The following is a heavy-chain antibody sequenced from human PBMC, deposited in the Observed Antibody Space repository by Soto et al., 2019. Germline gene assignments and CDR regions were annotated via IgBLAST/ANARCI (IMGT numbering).Heavy chain of an antibody. CDR3: AAVASCHGATCYSGHNWFDP. CDR1: GYTLAEVS. CDR2: FDPEHDET. D-gene: IGHD2-15*01. V-gene: IGHV1-24*01. J-gene: IGHJ5*02. Sequence: QVQLIQSGAEVKRPGASVRVSCKVSGYTLAEVSIHWVRQAPGKGLEWMGGFDPEHDETIFAQSFQGRVTMTEDSSADTAHMELNSLRSEDTAVYYCAAVASCHGATCYSGHNWFDPWGQGTLVTVSS.